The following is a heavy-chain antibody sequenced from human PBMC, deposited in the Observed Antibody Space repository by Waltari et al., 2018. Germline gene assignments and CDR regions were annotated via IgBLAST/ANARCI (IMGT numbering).Heavy chain of an antibody. J-gene: IGHJ3*01. D-gene: IGHD3-16*01. CDR1: GGSLTNHTPN. Sequence: QLHLQESGTGLVKPSETLSLTCSVPGGSLTNHTPNWGGIRQTPGKGLEWIATISYTGATYNNPSLKSRVTISGDTSKNQFSLKLTSVTAADTAVYYCATYIGASIGTAAFDVWGRGALVTVSS. CDR3: ATYIGASIGTAAFDV. V-gene: IGHV4-39*01. CDR2: ISYTGAT.